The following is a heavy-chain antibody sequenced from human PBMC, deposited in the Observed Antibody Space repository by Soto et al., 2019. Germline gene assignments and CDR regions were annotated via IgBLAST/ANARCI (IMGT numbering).Heavy chain of an antibody. CDR1: GYTFTSYG. D-gene: IGHD2-15*01. J-gene: IGHJ6*02. CDR2: ISAYNGNT. Sequence: QVQLVQSGAEVKKPGASVKVSCKASGYTFTSYGISWVRQAPGQGLEWMGWISAYNGNTNYARKLQGRVTMTTDTTQSPAYMELRSLRSDDTPVYYCARERELERHLYRCCGMDVWGQGTTVTVSS. V-gene: IGHV1-18*01. CDR3: ARERELERHLYRCCGMDV.